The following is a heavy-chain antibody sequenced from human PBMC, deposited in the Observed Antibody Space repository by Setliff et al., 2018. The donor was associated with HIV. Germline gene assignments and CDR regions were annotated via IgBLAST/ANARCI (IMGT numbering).Heavy chain of an antibody. J-gene: IGHJ2*01. Sequence: SETLSLTCAVYGGSFSGYYWSWIRQPPGKGLEWIGEINHSGSTNYNPSLKSRITISVDTSQKQFSLKLNSVTAADTAVYYCARGPAEWQIVVVPAAHWYFDLWGRGTLVTVSS. CDR3: ARGPAEWQIVVVPAAHWYFDL. CDR1: GGSFSGYY. CDR2: INHSGST. V-gene: IGHV4-34*01. D-gene: IGHD2-2*01.